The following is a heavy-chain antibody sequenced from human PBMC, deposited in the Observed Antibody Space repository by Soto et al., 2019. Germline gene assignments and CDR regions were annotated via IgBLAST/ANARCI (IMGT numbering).Heavy chain of an antibody. Sequence: GGSLRLSCAASGFTFTTAWINRVRQAPGKGLEWVGRIKSKIDGGTTDFAAPVKGRFAISRDDSRNMVYFQMNSLEVEDTAVYYCTTDSHFTMKLVRFDYWGLGTLVTVSS. J-gene: IGHJ4*01. D-gene: IGHD3-22*01. V-gene: IGHV3-15*07. CDR2: IKSKIDGGTT. CDR3: TTDSHFTMKLVRFDY. CDR1: GFTFTTAW.